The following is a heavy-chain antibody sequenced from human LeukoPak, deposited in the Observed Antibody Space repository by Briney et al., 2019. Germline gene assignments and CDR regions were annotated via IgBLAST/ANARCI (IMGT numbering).Heavy chain of an antibody. CDR3: ARGLPPLYYYDSSGYYRDAFDI. CDR2: INHSGST. CDR1: GGSFSGYY. D-gene: IGHD3-22*01. J-gene: IGHJ3*02. Sequence: SETLSLACAVYGGSFSGYYWSWIRQPPGKGLEWIGEINHSGSTNYNPSLKSRVTISVDTSKNQFSLKLSSVTAADTAVYCCARGLPPLYYYDSSGYYRDAFDIWGQGTMVTVSS. V-gene: IGHV4-34*01.